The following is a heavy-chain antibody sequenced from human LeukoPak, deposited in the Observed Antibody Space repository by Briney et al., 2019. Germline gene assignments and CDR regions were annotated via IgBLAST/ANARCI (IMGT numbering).Heavy chain of an antibody. V-gene: IGHV4-39*02. Sequence: SETLSLTCTVSGGSISSNYYWGWIRQPPGKGLEWIVSFFYSGSTYYNPSLKSRVTISVDTSKNQFSLRLSSVTAADTAVYYCARARGRYIDFLDYWGKGTLITVSS. CDR1: GGSISSNYY. D-gene: IGHD3-9*01. CDR3: ARARGRYIDFLDY. J-gene: IGHJ4*02. CDR2: FFYSGST.